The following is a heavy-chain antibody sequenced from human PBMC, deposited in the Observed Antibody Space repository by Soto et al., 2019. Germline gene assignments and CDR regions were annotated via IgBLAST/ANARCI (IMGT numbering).Heavy chain of an antibody. CDR3: ARFPVRPEYYFDY. Sequence: SETLSLTCSVSGVSISSYFWRWIRQPPGKGLEWIGYIYSSGATSSNPSLKRRVTISLDTSKNQFSLKLSSVTAADTAVYYCARFPVRPEYYFDYWGQGTLVTVSS. CDR2: IYSSGAT. CDR1: GVSISSYF. D-gene: IGHD4-17*01. J-gene: IGHJ4*02. V-gene: IGHV4-59*01.